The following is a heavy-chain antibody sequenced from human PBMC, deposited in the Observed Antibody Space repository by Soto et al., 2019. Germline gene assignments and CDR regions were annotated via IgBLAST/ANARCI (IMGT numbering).Heavy chain of an antibody. J-gene: IGHJ4*02. CDR3: ATNTRFIFEY. V-gene: IGHV4-59*12. D-gene: IGHD2-2*01. Sequence: SETLSLTCTVSGASISRYYWSWVRQSPGKGLEWIGYLYNTGSTIYNPSLKSRVTISVDTSKNQFSLKMNSVTAADTAVYYCATNTRFIFEYWGQGALVTVSS. CDR2: LYNTGST. CDR1: GASISRYY.